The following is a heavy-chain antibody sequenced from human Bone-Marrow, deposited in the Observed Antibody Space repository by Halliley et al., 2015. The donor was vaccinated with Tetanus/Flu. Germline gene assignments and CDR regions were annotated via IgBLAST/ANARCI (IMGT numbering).Heavy chain of an antibody. V-gene: IGHV3-48*03. CDR2: ISTRGDTK. D-gene: IGHD3-16*01. Sequence: QLVQSGGGLVQPGGSLRLSCVASGFTFSSFEMNWVRQAPGKGLEWVAYISTRGDTKYYADSVKGRFIISRDNGDNSVYLQMTALRADDTAFYYCAREGFGRLDYWGQGILVTVSS. CDR1: GFTFSSFE. J-gene: IGHJ4*02. CDR3: AREGFGRLDY.